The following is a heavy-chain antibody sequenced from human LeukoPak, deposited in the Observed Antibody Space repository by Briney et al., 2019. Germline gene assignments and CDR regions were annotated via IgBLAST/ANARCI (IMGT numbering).Heavy chain of an antibody. D-gene: IGHD3-9*01. CDR3: AKGKYATTIYYFDY. CDR1: GYTFTGYY. Sequence: GASVKVSCKASGYTFTGYYMHWVRQAPGQGLEWMGWINPNSGGTNYAQKFQGRVTMTRDTSISTAYMELSRLRSDDTAVYYCAKGKYATTIYYFDYWGQGTLVTVSS. CDR2: INPNSGGT. V-gene: IGHV1-2*02. J-gene: IGHJ4*02.